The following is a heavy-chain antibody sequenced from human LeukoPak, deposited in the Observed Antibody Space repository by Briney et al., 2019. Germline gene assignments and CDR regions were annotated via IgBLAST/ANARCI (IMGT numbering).Heavy chain of an antibody. Sequence: SATDSCRASGGTSTIFAISWVRHTPGQRLEWRGKTIPILGIAVYAQKVQGRVTITEAKSTSTASMELCSLRSEDTEVYYCARGGYYGSGSYFNAYYYGLDVSG. J-gene: IGHJ6*02. CDR3: ARGGYYGSGSYFNAYYYGLDV. D-gene: IGHD3-10*01. CDR2: TIPILGIA. CDR1: GGTSTIFA. V-gene: IGHV1-69*04.